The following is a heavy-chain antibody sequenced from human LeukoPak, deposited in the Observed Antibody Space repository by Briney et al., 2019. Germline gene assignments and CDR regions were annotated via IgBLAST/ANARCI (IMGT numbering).Heavy chain of an antibody. Sequence: PGGSLRLSCAASGFTFSSYAMSWVRQAPGKGLEWVSAISGSGGSTYYADSVKGRFTISRDNSKNTLYLQMNSLRVEDTAVYYCAKGSFYCNGNSCPQYYYYMDVWGKGTTVTVSS. CDR1: GFTFSSYA. J-gene: IGHJ6*03. CDR3: AKGSFYCNGNSCPQYYYYMDV. CDR2: ISGSGGST. V-gene: IGHV3-23*01. D-gene: IGHD2/OR15-2a*01.